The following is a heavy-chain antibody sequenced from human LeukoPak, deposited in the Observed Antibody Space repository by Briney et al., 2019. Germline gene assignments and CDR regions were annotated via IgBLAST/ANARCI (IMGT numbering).Heavy chain of an antibody. J-gene: IGHJ5*02. CDR3: ARESLEGREYYYDSSGYPRSWFDP. V-gene: IGHV3-30*04. Sequence: GGSLRLSCAASGFTFSSYAMHWVRQAPGKGLEWVAVISYDGSNKYYADSVKGRFTISRDNSKNTLYLQMNSLRAEDTAVYYCARESLEGREYYYDSSGYPRSWFDPWGQGTLVIVSS. CDR2: ISYDGSNK. CDR1: GFTFSSYA. D-gene: IGHD3-22*01.